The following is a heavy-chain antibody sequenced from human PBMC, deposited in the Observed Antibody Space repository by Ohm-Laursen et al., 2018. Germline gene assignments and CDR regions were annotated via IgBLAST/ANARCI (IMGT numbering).Heavy chain of an antibody. V-gene: IGHV3-15*01. CDR1: GFTFSEVW. J-gene: IGHJ4*02. CDR3: TADTYESRRYSHDY. CDR2: ITANSRGGTT. Sequence: SLRLSCAASGFTFSEVWMSWVRQAPGKGLEWVGRITANSRGGTTGATTSYAAPVKGRFTISRDDSKDTLSLQMSGLKPEDTALYYCTADTYESRRYSHDYWGQGVLVSVSS. D-gene: IGHD3-22*01.